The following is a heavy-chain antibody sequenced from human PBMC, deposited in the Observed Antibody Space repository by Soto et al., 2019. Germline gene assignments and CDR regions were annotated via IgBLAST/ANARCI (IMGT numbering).Heavy chain of an antibody. V-gene: IGHV3-48*02. J-gene: IGHJ6*02. Sequence: GGSLRLSCGAAGFTFSGYSINWVRQAPGKGLEWVSYISSSSSTIYYADSVKGRFTISRDNAKNSLYLQMNSLRDEDTAVYYCARGGRGQYDFWSGYPDYYYSGMDVWGQGTTVPVSS. CDR1: GFTFSGYS. D-gene: IGHD3-3*01. CDR3: ARGGRGQYDFWSGYPDYYYSGMDV. CDR2: ISSSSSTI.